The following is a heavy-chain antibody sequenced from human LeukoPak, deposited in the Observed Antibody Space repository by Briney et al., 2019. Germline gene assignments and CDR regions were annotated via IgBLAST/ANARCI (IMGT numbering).Heavy chain of an antibody. CDR3: ARTTVVTRSIGY. J-gene: IGHJ4*02. D-gene: IGHD4-23*01. CDR1: GGSISSYY. Sequence: SETLSLTCTVSGGSISSYYWSWIRQPPGKGLEWIGYIYHSGSTYYNPSLKSRVTISVDRSKNQFSLKLSSVTAADTAVYYCARTTVVTRSIGYWGQGTLVTVSS. CDR2: IYHSGST. V-gene: IGHV4-59*12.